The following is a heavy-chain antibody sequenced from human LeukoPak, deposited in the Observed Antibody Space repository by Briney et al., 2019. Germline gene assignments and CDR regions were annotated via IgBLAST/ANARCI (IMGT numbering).Heavy chain of an antibody. V-gene: IGHV1-46*01. CDR3: AREDVVLVDAVRYYYYGMDV. J-gene: IGHJ6*02. CDR1: GYNFISYY. Sequence: EASVKVSCKASGYNFISYYMHWVRQAPGQGLERMGIINPSGGSTSYAQKFQDRVTMTRDTSTSTVYMELSSLKSEDTAVYYCAREDVVLVDAVRYYYYGMDVWGQGTTVTVSS. CDR2: INPSGGST. D-gene: IGHD2-8*01.